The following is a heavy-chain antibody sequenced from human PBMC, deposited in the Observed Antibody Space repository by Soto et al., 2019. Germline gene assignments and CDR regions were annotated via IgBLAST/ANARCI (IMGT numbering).Heavy chain of an antibody. CDR1: GFTFSSDW. V-gene: IGHV3-7*01. CDR2: IKQDGSEK. D-gene: IGHD3-10*01. Sequence: EVQLVESGGGLVQPGGSLRLSCAASGFTFSSDWMSRVRQAPGKGLEWVANIKQDGSEKYYVDSVKGRFTISRDNAKNSLYLQMNSLRAEDTAVYYCARGRNGGFDYWGQGTLVTVSS. CDR3: ARGRNGGFDY. J-gene: IGHJ4*02.